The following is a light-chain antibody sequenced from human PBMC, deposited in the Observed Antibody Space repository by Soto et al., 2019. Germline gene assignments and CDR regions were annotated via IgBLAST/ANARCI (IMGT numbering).Light chain of an antibody. CDR2: EVS. Sequence: QSVLTQPASVSGSPGQSITISCTGTSSDVGGYNYVSWYQHHPGKAPKLMIYEVSHRPSGVSNRFSASKSGNTASLTISGLQAEDEADYYCSSYTSSSPGVLFGGGTQLTVL. CDR3: SSYTSSSPGVL. J-gene: IGLJ2*01. V-gene: IGLV2-14*01. CDR1: SSDVGGYNY.